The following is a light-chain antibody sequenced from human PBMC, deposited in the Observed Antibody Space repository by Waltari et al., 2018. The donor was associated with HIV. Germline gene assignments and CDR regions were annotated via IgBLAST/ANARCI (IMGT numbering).Light chain of an antibody. J-gene: IGLJ1*01. V-gene: IGLV1-36*01. Sequence: QSVLTQPPSVSEAPRQRVTLPCSGSSSNIENNAVNWYQQVPGKAPKLLLYYDDLLSSGVSDRFSGSKSGTSASLAIRGLQSEDEADYYCAAWDDSLNGYVFGSGTKVTVL. CDR1: SSNIENNA. CDR2: YDD. CDR3: AAWDDSLNGYV.